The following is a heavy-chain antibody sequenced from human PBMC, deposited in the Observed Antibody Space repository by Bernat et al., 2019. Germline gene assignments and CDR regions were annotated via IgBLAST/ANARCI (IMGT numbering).Heavy chain of an antibody. CDR3: AREETDSSSWSALFDY. Sequence: QVQLVESGGGLVKPGGSLRLSCAASGFTFSDYYMSWIRQAPGKGLEWVSYISSSGSTIYYADSVKGRFTISRDNAKNSLYLQMNSLRAEDMAVYYCAREETDSSSWSALFDYWGQGTLVTVSS. CDR2: ISSSGSTI. J-gene: IGHJ4*02. CDR1: GFTFSDYY. D-gene: IGHD6-13*01. V-gene: IGHV3-11*01.